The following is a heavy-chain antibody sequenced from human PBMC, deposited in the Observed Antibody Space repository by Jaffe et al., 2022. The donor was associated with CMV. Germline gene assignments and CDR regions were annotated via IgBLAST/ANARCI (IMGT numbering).Heavy chain of an antibody. J-gene: IGHJ4*02. CDR2: INPSGGST. CDR1: GYTFTSYY. V-gene: IGHV1-46*01. CDR3: ARIRSDTDPFGYSGYDYYFDY. Sequence: QVQLVQSGAEVKKPGASVKVSCKASGYTFTSYYMHWVRQAPGQGLEWMGIINPSGGSTSYAQKFQGRVTMTRDTSTSTVYMELSSLRSEDTAVYYCARIRSDTDPFGYSGYDYYFDYWGQGTLVTVSS. D-gene: IGHD5-12*01.